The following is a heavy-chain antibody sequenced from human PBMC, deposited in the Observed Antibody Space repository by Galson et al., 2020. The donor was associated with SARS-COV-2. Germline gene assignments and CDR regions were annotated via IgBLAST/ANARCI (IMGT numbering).Heavy chain of an antibody. J-gene: IGHJ4*02. D-gene: IGHD2-21*02. CDR3: ATDLAYCGGDCRYYFDY. CDR2: FDPEDGET. CDR1: GYTLTELS. Sequence: ASVQVSCKVSGYTLTELSMHWVRQAPGKGLEWMGGFDPEDGETIYAQKFQGRVTMTEDTSTDTAYMELSSLRSEDTAVYYCATDLAYCGGDCRYYFDYWGQGTLVTVSS. V-gene: IGHV1-24*01.